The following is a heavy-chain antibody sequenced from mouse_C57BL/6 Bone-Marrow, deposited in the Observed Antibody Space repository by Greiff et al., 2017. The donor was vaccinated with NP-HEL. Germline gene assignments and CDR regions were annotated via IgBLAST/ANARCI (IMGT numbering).Heavy chain of an antibody. V-gene: IGHV5-6*01. J-gene: IGHJ4*01. CDR1: GFTFSSYG. D-gene: IGHD3-2*02. Sequence: EVKLMESGGDLVKPGGSLKLSCAASGFTFSSYGMSWVRQTPDKRLEWVATISSGGSYTYYPDSVKGRFTISRDNAKNTLYLQMSSLKSEDTAVYYCARQRSGYVSAMDYWGQGTSVTVSS. CDR2: ISSGGSYT. CDR3: ARQRSGYVSAMDY.